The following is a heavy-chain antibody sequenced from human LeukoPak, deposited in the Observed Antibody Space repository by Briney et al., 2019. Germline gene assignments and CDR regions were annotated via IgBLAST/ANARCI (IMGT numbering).Heavy chain of an antibody. CDR3: ARDGRLWLGELLTYYFDY. Sequence: GGSLRLSCAASGFTFDDYGMSWVRQAPGKGLEWVSSINWNGGSTGYADSVKGRFTISRDNAKNSLYLQMNSLRAEDTALYYCARDGRLWLGELLTYYFDYWGQGTVVTVSS. CDR1: GFTFDDYG. J-gene: IGHJ4*02. D-gene: IGHD3-10*01. CDR2: INWNGGST. V-gene: IGHV3-20*04.